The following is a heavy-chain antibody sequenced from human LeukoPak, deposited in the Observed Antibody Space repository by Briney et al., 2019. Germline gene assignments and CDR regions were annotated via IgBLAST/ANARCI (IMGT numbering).Heavy chain of an antibody. D-gene: IGHD1-1*01. CDR3: ATWDNWNDPRLPKSDY. V-gene: IGHV1-2*02. CDR2: INPNSGGT. J-gene: IGHJ4*02. Sequence: GASVEVSCKAFGYTLTDYYMHWVRQAPGQGLEWMGWINPNSGGTNYAQKFQGRVTMTRDTSISTAYMELSRLRSDDTAVYYCATWDNWNDPRLPKSDYWGQGTLVTVSS. CDR1: GYTLTDYY.